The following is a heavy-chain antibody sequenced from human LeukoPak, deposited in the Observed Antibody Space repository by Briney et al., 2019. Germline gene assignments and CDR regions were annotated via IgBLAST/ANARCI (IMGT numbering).Heavy chain of an antibody. CDR1: GGSISSYY. CDR3: ARESGKYSSSWYYFDY. D-gene: IGHD6-13*01. CDR2: IYYSGST. J-gene: IGHJ4*02. Sequence: SETLPLTCTVSGGSISSYYWSWIRQPPGKGLEWIGYIYYSGSTNYNPSLKSRVTISVDTSKNQFSLKLSSVTAADTAVYYCARESGKYSSSWYYFDYWGQGTLVTVSS. V-gene: IGHV4-59*01.